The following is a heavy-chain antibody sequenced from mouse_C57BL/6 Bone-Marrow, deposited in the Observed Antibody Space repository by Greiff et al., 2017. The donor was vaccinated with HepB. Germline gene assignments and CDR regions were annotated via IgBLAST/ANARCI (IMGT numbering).Heavy chain of an antibody. D-gene: IGHD2-2*01. CDR1: GFTFSSYA. Sequence: EVQRVESGGGLVKPGGSLKLSCAASGFTFSSYAMSWVRQTPEKRLEWVATISDGGSYTYYPDNVKGRFTISRDNAKNNLYLQMSHLKSEDTAMYYCAGGYYGYDEGFAYWGQGTLVTVSA. CDR2: ISDGGSYT. CDR3: AGGYYGYDEGFAY. V-gene: IGHV5-4*01. J-gene: IGHJ3*01.